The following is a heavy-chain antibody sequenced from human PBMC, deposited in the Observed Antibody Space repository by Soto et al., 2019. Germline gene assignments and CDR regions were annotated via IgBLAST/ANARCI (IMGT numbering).Heavy chain of an antibody. V-gene: IGHV1-69*13. CDR1: GGTFSSYA. J-gene: IGHJ3*02. CDR2: IIPIFGTA. CDR3: ATPSSDHAFDI. Sequence: ASVKVSCKASGGTFSSYAISWVRQAPGQGLEWMGGIIPIFGTANYAQKFQGRVTITADESMSTAYMELSSLRSEDTAVYYCATPSSDHAFDIWGQGTMVTVSS.